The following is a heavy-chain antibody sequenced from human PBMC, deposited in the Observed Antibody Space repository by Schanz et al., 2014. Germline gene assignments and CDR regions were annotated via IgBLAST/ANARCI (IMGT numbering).Heavy chain of an antibody. CDR1: GFTFSDYS. CDR3: VRVSFADPRLYRGMDRDIDY. Sequence: EVQLVESGGGWVQPGGSLRLSCAASGFTFSDYSMNWVRQAPGKGPEWVSFIYIGGNTYYADSVKGRFTISRDNSKNTVYIQMNSLRAEDTAVYYCVRVSFADPRLYRGMDRDIDYWGQGTLVTVSS. CDR2: IYIGGNT. D-gene: IGHD5-18*01. V-gene: IGHV3-66*01. J-gene: IGHJ4*02.